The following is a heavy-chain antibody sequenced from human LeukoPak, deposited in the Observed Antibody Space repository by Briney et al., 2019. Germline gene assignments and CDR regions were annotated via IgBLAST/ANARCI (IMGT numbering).Heavy chain of an antibody. V-gene: IGHV3-20*04. D-gene: IGHD3-10*01. CDR2: INWNGGST. CDR1: GFTFDDYG. J-gene: IGHJ4*02. Sequence: GGSLRLSCAASGFTFDDYGLSWVRHAPGKGLEWVSGINWNGGSTGYADSVKGRFTISRDNAKNSLYLQMNSLRAEDTAVYYCARDQVSSSGSYYNDYWGQGTLVTVSS. CDR3: ARDQVSSSGSYYNDY.